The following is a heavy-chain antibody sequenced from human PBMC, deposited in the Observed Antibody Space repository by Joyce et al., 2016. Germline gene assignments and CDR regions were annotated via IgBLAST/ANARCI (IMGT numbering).Heavy chain of an antibody. V-gene: IGHV5-51*01. D-gene: IGHD2-21*02. CDR1: GYTFTKFW. CDR3: AGQTAMGWFFDL. CDR2: FFPGNSDA. Sequence: EVQLVQSGAEVKKPGESLKISCTGSGYTFTKFWFGWVRQRPGQGLGLMGVFFPGNSDARYIPSFQGQVTFSADKSGSTAYLQWNRLRASDTAIYYCAGQTAMGWFFDLWGRGTLVTVSS. J-gene: IGHJ2*01.